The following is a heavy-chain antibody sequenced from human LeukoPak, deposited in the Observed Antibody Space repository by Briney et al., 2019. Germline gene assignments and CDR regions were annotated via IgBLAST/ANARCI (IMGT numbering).Heavy chain of an antibody. J-gene: IGHJ4*02. Sequence: PSETLSLTCTVSGGLITTTTCYWGWIRQSPGKGLEWIASIYYRGDTYYNASLESRVSISIDTSKNQFSLKLNSMNAADTAVYFCARQPVVNRGAVASNFDSRGQGTLVTVSA. D-gene: IGHD6-19*01. CDR3: ARQPVVNRGAVASNFDS. CDR2: IYYRGDT. CDR1: GGLITTTTCY. V-gene: IGHV4-39*01.